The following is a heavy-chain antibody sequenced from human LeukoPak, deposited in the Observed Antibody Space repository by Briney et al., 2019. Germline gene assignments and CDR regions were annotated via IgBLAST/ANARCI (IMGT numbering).Heavy chain of an antibody. D-gene: IGHD3-9*01. CDR2: IYYSGST. V-gene: IGHV4-39*07. CDR1: GGSISSSSYY. Sequence: PSETLSLTCTVSGGSISSSSYYWGWIRQPPGKGLEWIGSIYYSGSTYYNPSLKSRVTISVDTSKNQFSLKLSSVTAADTAVYYCARDNLRYFDWLSRPGPNWFDPWGQGTLVTVSS. J-gene: IGHJ5*02. CDR3: ARDNLRYFDWLSRPGPNWFDP.